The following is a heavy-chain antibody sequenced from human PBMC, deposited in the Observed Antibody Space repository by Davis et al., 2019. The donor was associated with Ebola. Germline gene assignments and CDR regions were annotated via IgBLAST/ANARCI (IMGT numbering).Heavy chain of an antibody. Sequence: GESLKISCAASGFTFNNAWMSWVRQAPGKGLEWVGRIRSKADGGTADYAAPVKGRFTISRDDSKKTLYLQMNSLQPEDTAMYYCISGSQDWGQGTLVTVSS. J-gene: IGHJ4*02. CDR3: ISGSQD. D-gene: IGHD5-12*01. V-gene: IGHV3-15*01. CDR1: GFTFNNAW. CDR2: IRSKADGGTA.